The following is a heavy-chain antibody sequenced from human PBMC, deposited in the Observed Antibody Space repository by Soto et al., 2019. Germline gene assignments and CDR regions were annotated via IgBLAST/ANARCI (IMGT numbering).Heavy chain of an antibody. CDR2: INDEGNNA. V-gene: IGHV3-74*01. J-gene: IGHJ4*02. CDR3: TRGPRVSSIGTGAY. CDR1: GFILKMYE. D-gene: IGHD3-10*01. Sequence: TXGSLRLSFEASGFILKMYELHWVRQTPGKGPVWVARINDEGNNATYADSVKGRFTISRDNAKNILYLQMDGLRVDDTGLYYCTRGPRVSSIGTGAYWGQGSLVTVSS.